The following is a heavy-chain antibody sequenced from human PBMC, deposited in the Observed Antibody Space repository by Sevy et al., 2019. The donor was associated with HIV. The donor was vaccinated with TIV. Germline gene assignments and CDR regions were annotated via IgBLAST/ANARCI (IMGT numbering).Heavy chain of an antibody. Sequence: GESLKISCRGSGYSFISYWIGWVCQMPGKGLEWMGIIYPGDSDTRYSPSFQGQVTISADKPISTAYLQWSSLKASDTAMYYCARAGSYSSSHSDKPYASDIWGQGTMVTVSS. D-gene: IGHD6-13*01. CDR3: ARAGSYSSSHSDKPYASDI. J-gene: IGHJ3*02. CDR1: GYSFISYW. CDR2: IYPGDSDT. V-gene: IGHV5-51*04.